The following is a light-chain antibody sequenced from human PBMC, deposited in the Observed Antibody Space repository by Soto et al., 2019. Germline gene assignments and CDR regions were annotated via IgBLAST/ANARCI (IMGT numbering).Light chain of an antibody. CDR1: RSNIGNNY. Sequence: QPVLTQPPSASGTPGQRVTISCSGSRSNIGNNYVHWYQQLPGTAPKLLIYRSNQRPSGVPDRFSGSKSGTSASLAISGLRSEDEADYHCAAWDDSLSGGVFGGGTKVTVL. CDR2: RSN. V-gene: IGLV1-47*01. CDR3: AAWDDSLSGGV. J-gene: IGLJ3*02.